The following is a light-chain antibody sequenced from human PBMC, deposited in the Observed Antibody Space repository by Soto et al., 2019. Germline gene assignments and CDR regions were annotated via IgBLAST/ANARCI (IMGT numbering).Light chain of an antibody. CDR2: EVN. CDR1: SSDIGSYNR. Sequence: QSALTQPASVSGSPGQSITISCTGTSSDIGSYNRVSWYQQPPGTAHQLIVYEVNNRPSGVPDRFSGSKSGNTASLTISGLQAEDEAYYYCTSFTTSSTDVFGTGTKLTVL. V-gene: IGLV2-18*02. CDR3: TSFTTSSTDV. J-gene: IGLJ1*01.